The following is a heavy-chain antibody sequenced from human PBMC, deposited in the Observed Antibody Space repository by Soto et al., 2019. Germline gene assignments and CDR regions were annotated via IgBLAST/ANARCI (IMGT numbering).Heavy chain of an antibody. V-gene: IGHV1-18*04. J-gene: IGHJ4*02. CDR1: GYVFTSYG. CDR3: ARAATGSYHSAY. D-gene: IGHD3-10*01. CDR2: IAPHSGRT. Sequence: QVQLVQSGPEVKKPGASVRVSCMTSGYVFTSYGVNWVRQVPGQGLEWMGWIAPHSGRTTYLPKFQGSVTITADPSTNTAYMELTSLSSDDSGIYFCARAATGSYHSAYWGQGTVVTVSA.